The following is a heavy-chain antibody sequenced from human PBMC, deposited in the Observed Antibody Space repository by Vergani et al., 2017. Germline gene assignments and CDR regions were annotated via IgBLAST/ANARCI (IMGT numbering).Heavy chain of an antibody. D-gene: IGHD1-14*01. J-gene: IGHJ3*02. Sequence: EVQLVQSGAEVKKPGESLKISCKGAGYNFNSYWIAWVRQMPGKGLECMGIIYPGDSDTRYSPSFQGQVTISADKFINTAYLQWGSLKVSDTAMYYCARTNREGSSTDAFDIWGRGTLVTVSS. CDR3: ARTNREGSSTDAFDI. CDR2: IYPGDSDT. CDR1: GYNFNSYW. V-gene: IGHV5-51*03.